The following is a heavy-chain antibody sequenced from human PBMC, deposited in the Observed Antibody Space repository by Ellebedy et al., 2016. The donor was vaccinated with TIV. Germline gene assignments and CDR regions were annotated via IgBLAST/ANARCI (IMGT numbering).Heavy chain of an antibody. CDR2: IYDSGRT. CDR3: ARTRHGDHFDR. V-gene: IGHV4-59*02. Sequence: SETLSLXCAVSGGSVSSDHWCWIRQSPEKGLEFIGYIYDSGRTNYNPSLKSRVTISLDTTKNQFSLNLSSVTAADTAVYYCARTRHGDHFDRWGQGTRVTVSS. D-gene: IGHD2-21*02. J-gene: IGHJ4*02. CDR1: GGSVSSDH.